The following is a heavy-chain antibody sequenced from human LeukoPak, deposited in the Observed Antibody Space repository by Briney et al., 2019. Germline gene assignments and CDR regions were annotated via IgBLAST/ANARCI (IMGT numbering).Heavy chain of an antibody. D-gene: IGHD2-2*03. V-gene: IGHV3-30*02. J-gene: IGHJ4*02. CDR2: VHFGGTTK. CDR3: AKDQCTRTRCDGYPGH. CDR1: GFTFSSYG. Sequence: PGGSLRLSCAASGFTFSSYGMHWVRQAPGKGLEWVAFVHFGGTTKYSGDSVKGRFTVSRDNSKDILYLQMDSLRPEDTAVYYCAKDQCTRTRCDGYPGHWGQGTLVAVSS.